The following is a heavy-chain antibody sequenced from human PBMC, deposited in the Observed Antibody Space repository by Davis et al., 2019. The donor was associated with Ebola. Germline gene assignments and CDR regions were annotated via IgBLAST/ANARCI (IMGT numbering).Heavy chain of an antibody. CDR2: ISYDGSNK. CDR3: ARPHGFLEWLPIH. D-gene: IGHD3-3*01. Sequence: PGGSLRLSCAASGFTFSSYAMHWVRQAPGKGLEWVAVISYDGSNKYYADSVKGRFTISRDNSKNTLYLQMNSLRAEDTAVYYCARPHGFLEWLPIHWGQGTLVTVSS. J-gene: IGHJ4*02. CDR1: GFTFSSYA. V-gene: IGHV3-30-3*01.